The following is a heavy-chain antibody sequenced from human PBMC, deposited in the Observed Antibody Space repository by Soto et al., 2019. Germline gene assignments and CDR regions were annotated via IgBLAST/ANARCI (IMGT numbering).Heavy chain of an antibody. D-gene: IGHD3-3*01. CDR2: IWYDGSNK. V-gene: IGHV3-33*01. J-gene: IGHJ3*02. CDR3: ARGIKIFGVVIPAAFDI. Sequence: QVQLVESGGGVVQPGRSLRLSCAASGFTFSSYGMHWVRQAPGKGLEWVAVIWYDGSNKYYADSVKGRFTISRDNSKNTLYLQMNSLRAEDTAVYYCARGIKIFGVVIPAAFDIWGQGTMVTVSS. CDR1: GFTFSSYG.